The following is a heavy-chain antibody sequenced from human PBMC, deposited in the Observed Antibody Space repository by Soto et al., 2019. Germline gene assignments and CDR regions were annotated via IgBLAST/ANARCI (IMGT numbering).Heavy chain of an antibody. Sequence: SETLSLTCAVSGYSISSGYYWGWIRQPPGKGLEWIGSIYHSGSTYYNPSLKSRVTISVDTSKDQFSLKLSSVTAADTAVYYCARDSEVDTAMVEPDYYYYGMDVWGQGNTVTVSS. CDR2: IYHSGST. J-gene: IGHJ6*02. V-gene: IGHV4-38-2*02. CDR3: ARDSEVDTAMVEPDYYYYGMDV. CDR1: GYSISSGYY. D-gene: IGHD5-18*01.